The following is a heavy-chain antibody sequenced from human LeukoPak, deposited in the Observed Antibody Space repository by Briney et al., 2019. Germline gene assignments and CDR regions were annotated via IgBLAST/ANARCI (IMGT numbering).Heavy chain of an antibody. CDR1: GGTFSSYA. D-gene: IGHD3-10*01. Sequence: SVKVSCKASGGTFSSYAISWVRQAPGLGLEWMGGIIPIFGTANYAQKFQGRVTITADKSTSTAYMELSSLRSEDTAVYYCAVWAFDYYGSGSYWPEPHDYYYGMDVWGKGTTVTVSS. J-gene: IGHJ6*04. V-gene: IGHV1-69*06. CDR3: AVWAFDYYGSGSYWPEPHDYYYGMDV. CDR2: IIPIFGTA.